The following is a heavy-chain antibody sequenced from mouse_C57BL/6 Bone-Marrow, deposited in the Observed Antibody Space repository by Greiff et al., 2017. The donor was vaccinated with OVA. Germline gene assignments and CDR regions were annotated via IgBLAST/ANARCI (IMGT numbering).Heavy chain of an antibody. CDR3: TRRVYPYSWFAY. CDR2: IDPETGGT. V-gene: IGHV1-15*01. CDR1: GYTFTDYE. D-gene: IGHD1-1*01. J-gene: IGHJ3*01. Sequence: VKLQESGAELVRPGASVTLSCKASGYTFTDYEMHWVKQTPVHGLEWIGAIDPETGGTAYNQKFQGKAILTADTSSSTAYMELRSLTSEDSAVYYCTRRVYPYSWFAYWGQGTLVTVSA.